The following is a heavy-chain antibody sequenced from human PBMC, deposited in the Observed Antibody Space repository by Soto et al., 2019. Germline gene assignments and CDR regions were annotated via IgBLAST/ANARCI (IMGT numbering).Heavy chain of an antibody. CDR3: ARAVAGYYGSGSYLGQ. CDR2: INHSGST. J-gene: IGHJ4*02. CDR1: GGSFSGYY. V-gene: IGHV4-34*01. D-gene: IGHD3-10*01. Sequence: SETLSLTCAVYGGSFSGYYWSWIRQPPGKGLEWIGEINHSGSTNYNPSLKSRVTISVDTSKNQFSLKLSSVTAADTAVYYCARAVAGYYGSGSYLGQWGQGTLVTVSS.